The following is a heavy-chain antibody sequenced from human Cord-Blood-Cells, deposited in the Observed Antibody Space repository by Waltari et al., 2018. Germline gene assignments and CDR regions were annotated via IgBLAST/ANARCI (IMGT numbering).Heavy chain of an antibody. V-gene: IGHV1-8*01. CDR1: GTPFTSSG. CDR3: ARGTGIAVAGPG. Sequence: QVQLVQSGAEVKKPGASVKVTCKVSGTPFTSSGINSGRQATGPGHEWMGWMNPKSGNTGYAQKFQGRVTMTRNTSISTAYMELSSLRSEDTAVYYCARGTGIAVAGPGWGQGTLVTVSS. J-gene: IGHJ4*02. CDR2: MNPKSGNT. D-gene: IGHD6-19*01.